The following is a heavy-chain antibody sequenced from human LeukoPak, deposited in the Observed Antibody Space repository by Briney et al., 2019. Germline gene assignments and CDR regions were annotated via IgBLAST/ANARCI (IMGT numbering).Heavy chain of an antibody. CDR3: ARDGRGGYLDS. Sequence: GGSLRLSCAASGFTFSSYAMSWVRQAPGKGLEWVSAISGSGGSTYYADPVKGRFTISRDNAKNSLYFQMNSLRAEDTAVYYCARDGRGGYLDSWGQGTLVIVSS. CDR2: ISGSGGST. V-gene: IGHV3-23*01. CDR1: GFTFSSYA. J-gene: IGHJ4*02. D-gene: IGHD2-15*01.